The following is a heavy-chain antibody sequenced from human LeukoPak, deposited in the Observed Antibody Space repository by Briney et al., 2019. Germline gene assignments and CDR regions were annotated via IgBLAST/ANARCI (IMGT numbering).Heavy chain of an antibody. V-gene: IGHV3-23*01. CDR3: AKDLFTIVRGVIISGDY. CDR2: INGSGGNT. CDR1: GFTFSSYA. D-gene: IGHD3-10*01. J-gene: IGHJ4*02. Sequence: GGSLRLSCAASGFTFSSYAMSWVRQAPGKGLEQVSAINGSGGNTYYRDSVKGGFTISRDNYKNTLSLQMSSLRAEHTGVYYCAKDLFTIVRGVIISGDYWGQGTLVSVCS.